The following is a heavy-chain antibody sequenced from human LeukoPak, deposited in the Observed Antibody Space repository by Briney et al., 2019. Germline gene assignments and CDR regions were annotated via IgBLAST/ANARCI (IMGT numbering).Heavy chain of an antibody. Sequence: SQTLSLTCATSGDSVSSNSAAWNWIRQSPSRGLEWLGRTYYRSKWYNDYAVSVKSRITINPDTSKNQFSLQLNSVTPEDTAVYYCAREKYQLELRRVGMDVWGQGTTVTVSS. J-gene: IGHJ6*02. CDR3: AREKYQLELRRVGMDV. V-gene: IGHV6-1*01. D-gene: IGHD1-7*01. CDR1: GDSVSSNSAA. CDR2: TYYRSKWYN.